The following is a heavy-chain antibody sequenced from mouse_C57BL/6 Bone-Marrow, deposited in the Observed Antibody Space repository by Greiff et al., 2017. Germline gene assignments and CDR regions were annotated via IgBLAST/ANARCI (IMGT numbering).Heavy chain of an antibody. Sequence: QVHVQQPGAELVKPGASVKLSCKASGYTFTSYWMHWVKQRPGRGLEWIGRIDPKSGGTKYNEKFKSKATLTVDKPSSTAYMQLSSLTSEDSAVYYCAHGNYFYWYCAVGGTGTTVTVSS. J-gene: IGHJ1*03. CDR3: AHGNYFYWYCAV. D-gene: IGHD2-1*01. CDR1: GYTFTSYW. V-gene: IGHV1-72*01. CDR2: IDPKSGGT.